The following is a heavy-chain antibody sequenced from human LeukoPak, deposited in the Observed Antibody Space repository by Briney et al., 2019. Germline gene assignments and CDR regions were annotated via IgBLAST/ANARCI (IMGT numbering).Heavy chain of an antibody. CDR1: GFTFSSHW. CDR2: ISSSSSTI. CDR3: GKYNWNGGYDY. J-gene: IGHJ4*02. Sequence: PGGSLRLSCAASGFTFSSHWMHWVRQAPGKGLVWVSYISSSSSTIYYADSVKGRFTISRDNAKNSLYLQMNSLKAEDTAVYYCGKYNWNGGYDYWGPGTLVTVSS. D-gene: IGHD1-20*01. V-gene: IGHV3-48*01.